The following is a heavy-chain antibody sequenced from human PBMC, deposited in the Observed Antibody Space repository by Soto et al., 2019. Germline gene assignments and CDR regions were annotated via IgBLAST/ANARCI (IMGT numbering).Heavy chain of an antibody. D-gene: IGHD3-3*01. J-gene: IGHJ6*02. Sequence: GASVKVSCKASGYTFTSYGISWVRQAPGQGLEWMGWISAYNGNTNYAQKLQGRVTMTTDTSTSTAYMELRSLRSDDTAVYYRARELPSDYSDYWSGYHYYYGRHVCGQGTTVTIAS. CDR3: ARELPSDYSDYWSGYHYYYGRHV. V-gene: IGHV1-18*04. CDR2: ISAYNGNT. CDR1: GYTFTSYG.